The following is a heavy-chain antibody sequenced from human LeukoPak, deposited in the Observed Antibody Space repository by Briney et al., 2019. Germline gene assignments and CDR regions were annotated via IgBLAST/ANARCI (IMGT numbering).Heavy chain of an antibody. Sequence: SETLSLTCTVSGGSISSYYWSWIRQPPGKGLERIGYIYTSGSTNYNPSLKSRVTISVDTSKNQFSLKLSSVTAADTAVYYCARLNSVSSSPLDYWGQGTLVTVSS. V-gene: IGHV4-4*09. CDR3: ARLNSVSSSPLDY. J-gene: IGHJ4*02. CDR1: GGSISSYY. D-gene: IGHD6-6*01. CDR2: IYTSGST.